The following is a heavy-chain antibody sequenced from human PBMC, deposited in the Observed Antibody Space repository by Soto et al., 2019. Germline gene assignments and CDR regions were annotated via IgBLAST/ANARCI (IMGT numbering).Heavy chain of an antibody. CDR3: ARKSEMAAKCNYEKDADYYYSAMDV. CDR2: IIPLFRTA. Sequence: QVQLVQSGAEVKKSGSSVKVSCKAFGGPFKNYAISWVRQAPGQGLEWMGGIIPLFRTAHYAQKFQGRVTITADEFTATAYMELSSLRSEDTAVYFCARKSEMAAKCNYEKDADYYYSAMDVWGQGTTVTVSS. D-gene: IGHD3-3*01. CDR1: GGPFKNYA. J-gene: IGHJ6*02. V-gene: IGHV1-69*01.